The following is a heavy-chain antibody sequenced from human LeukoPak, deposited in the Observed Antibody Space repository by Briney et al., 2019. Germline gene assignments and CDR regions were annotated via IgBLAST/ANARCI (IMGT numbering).Heavy chain of an antibody. CDR1: GFTFSSYA. V-gene: IGHV3-23*01. CDR2: ISGSGGST. D-gene: IGHD3-9*01. CDR3: AKESGLRYFDWLPEAFDY. Sequence: GGSLRLSCAASGFTFSSYAMSWVRQAPGKGLEWVSAISGSGGSTYYAGSVKGRFTISRDNSKNTLYLQMNSLRAEDTAVYYCAKESGLRYFDWLPEAFDYWGQGTLVTVSS. J-gene: IGHJ4*02.